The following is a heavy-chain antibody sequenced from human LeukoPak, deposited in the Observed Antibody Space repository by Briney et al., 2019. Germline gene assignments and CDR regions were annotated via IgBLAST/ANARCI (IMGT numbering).Heavy chain of an antibody. CDR3: ARGGIPDY. V-gene: IGHV4-61*02. J-gene: IGHJ4*02. D-gene: IGHD2-21*01. Sequence: NASETLSLTCTVSGGSISRGSYFWSWIRQPAGKGLEWIGRFYTSGTPNYNPSLKSRVTISVDTSRNQFSLKLSSVTAADTAVYYCARGGIPDYWGQGILVTVSS. CDR1: GGSISRGSYF. CDR2: FYTSGTP.